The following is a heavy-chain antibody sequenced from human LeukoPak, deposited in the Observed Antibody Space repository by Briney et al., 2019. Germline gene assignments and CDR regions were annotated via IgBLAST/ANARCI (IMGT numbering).Heavy chain of an antibody. D-gene: IGHD4-17*01. J-gene: IGHJ3*02. CDR2: ISAYNGNT. Sequence: ASVKVSCKASGYTFTSYGISWVRQAPGQGLEWMGWISAYNGNTNYAQRLQDRVTMTTDTSTSTAYMELRSLRSDDTAVYYCAGYGDYENDAFDIWGQGTMVTVSS. CDR1: GYTFTSYG. CDR3: AGYGDYENDAFDI. V-gene: IGHV1-18*01.